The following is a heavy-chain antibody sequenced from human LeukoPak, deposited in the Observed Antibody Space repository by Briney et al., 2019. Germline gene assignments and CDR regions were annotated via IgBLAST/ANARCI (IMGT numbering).Heavy chain of an antibody. CDR1: GFTFSSYW. CDR3: ARSNSGFDY. V-gene: IGHV3-74*01. Sequence: GGSLRLSCAASGFTFSSYWMHWGRQAPGKGLVWVSRTNIDGSITSYADSVRGRFTISRDNAKNTLYLQMNNLRAEDTAVYYCARSNSGFDYWGQGTLVTVSS. CDR2: TNIDGSIT. D-gene: IGHD6-19*01. J-gene: IGHJ4*02.